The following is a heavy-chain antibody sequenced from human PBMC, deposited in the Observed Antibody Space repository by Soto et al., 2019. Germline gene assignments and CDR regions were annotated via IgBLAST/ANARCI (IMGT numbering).Heavy chain of an antibody. CDR3: ASDPEDWNYPVFGY. Sequence: GGSLALSCSAAGRAFNTCTLNWARKTPGKGLEWVSSITSTGSFIFYADAVRGRFTISRDNAKNSLYLQMNSLRAEDTAVYYCASDPEDWNYPVFGYWGQRTRVTLSS. CDR2: ITSTGSFI. CDR1: GRAFNTCT. J-gene: IGHJ4*02. D-gene: IGHD1-7*01. V-gene: IGHV3-21*01.